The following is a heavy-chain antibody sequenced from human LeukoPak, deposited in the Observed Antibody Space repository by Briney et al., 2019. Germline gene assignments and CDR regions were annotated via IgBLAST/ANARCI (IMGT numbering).Heavy chain of an antibody. J-gene: IGHJ4*02. CDR1: GGSISSGSYY. D-gene: IGHD5-12*01. V-gene: IGHV4-61*02. CDR2: VCTSGST. Sequence: KSSETLSLTCTVSGGSISSGSYYWSWIRQPAGKGLEWIGRVCTSGSTNYNPSLKSRVTISVDTSKNQFSLKLSSVTAADTAVYYCASQRGYSGYDLAFWGQGTLVTVSS. CDR3: ASQRGYSGYDLAF.